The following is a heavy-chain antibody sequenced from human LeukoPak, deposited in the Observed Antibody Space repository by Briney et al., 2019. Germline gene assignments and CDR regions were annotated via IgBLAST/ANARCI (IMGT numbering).Heavy chain of an antibody. Sequence: PGGSLRLSCAASGFTFSSYGMHWVRQAPGKGLEWVANIKQDGSEKYYVDSVKGRFTISRDNAKNSLYLQMNSLRAEDTAVYYCTTNLYSSSWLAGAFAIWGQGTMVTVSS. CDR3: TTNLYSSSWLAGAFAI. V-gene: IGHV3-7*02. J-gene: IGHJ3*02. CDR2: IKQDGSEK. CDR1: GFTFSSYG. D-gene: IGHD6-13*01.